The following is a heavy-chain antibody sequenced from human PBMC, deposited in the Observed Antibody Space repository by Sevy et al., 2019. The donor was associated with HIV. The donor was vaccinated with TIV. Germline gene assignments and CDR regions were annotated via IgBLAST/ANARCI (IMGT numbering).Heavy chain of an antibody. J-gene: IGHJ4*02. V-gene: IGHV1-2*06. CDR3: ARDPVPAAASPFDY. D-gene: IGHD2-2*01. CDR1: GYTFTGYY. CDR2: INPNSGGT. Sequence: ASVKVSCKASGYTFTGYYMHWVRQAPGQGLEWMGRINPNSGGTNYAQKFQGRVTMTRDTSISTAYMELRRLRSDDTAVYYCARDPVPAAASPFDYWGQGTLVTVSS.